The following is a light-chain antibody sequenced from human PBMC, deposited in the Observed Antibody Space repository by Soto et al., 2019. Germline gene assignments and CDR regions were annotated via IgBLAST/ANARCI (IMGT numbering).Light chain of an antibody. J-gene: IGKJ1*01. CDR1: QSVNNNY. CDR2: GAS. CDR3: RQYVGSPRT. Sequence: EIVLTQSPGTLSLSPGERATLSCRASQSVNNNYLAWYQQTPGQAPRLLIYGASSRATGIPDRFSGSGSGTDFTLTISRLEPEDFAVYYCRQYVGSPRTFGQGTKVDIK. V-gene: IGKV3-20*01.